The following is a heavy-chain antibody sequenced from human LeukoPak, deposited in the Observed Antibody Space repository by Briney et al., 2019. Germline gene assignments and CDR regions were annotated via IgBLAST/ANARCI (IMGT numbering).Heavy chain of an antibody. J-gene: IGHJ3*02. V-gene: IGHV3-30-3*01. Sequence: PGRSLRLSCAASGFTFSSYAMHWVRQAPGKGLEWVAVISYDGSNRYYADSVKGRFTISRDNSRNTLYLQMNSLRAEDTAVYYCARVGASWAFDIWGQGTMVTVSS. CDR2: ISYDGSNR. CDR1: GFTFSSYA. D-gene: IGHD1-26*01. CDR3: ARVGASWAFDI.